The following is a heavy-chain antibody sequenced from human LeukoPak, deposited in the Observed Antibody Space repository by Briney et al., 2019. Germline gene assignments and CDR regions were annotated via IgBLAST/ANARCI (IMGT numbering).Heavy chain of an antibody. CDR1: GGSISSSNW. CDR2: IYHSGST. CDR3: ARARGYSYVVYYFDY. J-gene: IGHJ4*02. D-gene: IGHD5-18*01. V-gene: IGHV4-4*02. Sequence: SGTLSLTCAVSGGSISSSNWWSWVRQPPGKGLEWIGEIYHSGSTNYNPSLKSRVTISVDTSKNQFSLKLSSVTAADTAVYYCARARGYSYVVYYFDYWGQGTLVTVSS.